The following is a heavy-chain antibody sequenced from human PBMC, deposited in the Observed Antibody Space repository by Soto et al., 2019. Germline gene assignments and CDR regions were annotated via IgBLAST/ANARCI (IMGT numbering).Heavy chain of an antibody. CDR3: ASEGPAPYSYSGMDV. Sequence: QVQLVQSGGEVKKPGASVKVSCKTSGYSFTTYGISWVRQAPGQGIEWMGWISAYNGKTNYAQKLHDRVTMTTDTSTSTAYMALRSLSSDDTAVYYYASEGPAPYSYSGMDVWGQGSTVTVSS. J-gene: IGHJ6*02. V-gene: IGHV1-18*01. CDR2: ISAYNGKT. CDR1: GYSFTTYG.